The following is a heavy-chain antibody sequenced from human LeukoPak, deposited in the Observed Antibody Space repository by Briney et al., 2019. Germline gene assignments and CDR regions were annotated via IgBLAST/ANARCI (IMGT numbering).Heavy chain of an antibody. CDR3: TRAGYDSSWYFYYFDY. CDR2: IRNKVYGGTT. J-gene: IGHJ4*02. Sequence: PGRSLRLSCTASGFTFGDYAMSWVRQAPGKGLEGVCCIRNKVYGGTTEYAASVKGRFTISRDNSKSIAYLQMNSLKTEDTAVYYCTRAGYDSSWYFYYFDYWGQGTLVTVSS. V-gene: IGHV3-49*04. D-gene: IGHD6-13*01. CDR1: GFTFGDYA.